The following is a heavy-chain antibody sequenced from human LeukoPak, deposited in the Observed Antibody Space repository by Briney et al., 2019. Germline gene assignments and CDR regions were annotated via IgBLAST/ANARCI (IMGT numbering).Heavy chain of an antibody. CDR3: AKSRIVGASHFDY. CDR2: ISGSCGST. Sequence: GGSLRLSCAASGFTFSSYAMSWVRQAPGKGLEGVSAISGSCGSTYYADSVKGRFTISRDNSKNTLYLQMTSLRAEDTAVYYCAKSRIVGASHFDYWGQGTLVTVSS. J-gene: IGHJ4*02. V-gene: IGHV3-23*01. D-gene: IGHD1-26*01. CDR1: GFTFSSYA.